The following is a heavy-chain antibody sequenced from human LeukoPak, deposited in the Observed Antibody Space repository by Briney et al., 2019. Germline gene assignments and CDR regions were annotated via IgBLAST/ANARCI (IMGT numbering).Heavy chain of an antibody. CDR1: GFTFSTYW. CDR3: FGIF. D-gene: IGHD1-14*01. Sequence: PGGSLRLSCAASGFTFSTYWINWARQAPGKGLEWVGNINPDGSETYYVDSVKGRFIISRDNAKNSLYLQMNRLKPEDTAVYYCFGIFWGQGTLVTVSS. CDR2: INPDGSET. V-gene: IGHV3-7*01. J-gene: IGHJ4*02.